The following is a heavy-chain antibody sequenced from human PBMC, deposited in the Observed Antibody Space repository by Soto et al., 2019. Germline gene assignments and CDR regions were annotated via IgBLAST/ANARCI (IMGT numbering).Heavy chain of an antibody. CDR2: IYYSGST. D-gene: IGHD3-22*01. J-gene: IGHJ4*02. CDR3: AREVVQNHYYDSSGYSDY. Sequence: QVQLQESGPGLVKPSQTLSLTCTVSGGSISSGGYYWSWIRQHPGKGLEWIGYIYYSGSTYYNPSRKSRVNRSVDTSKNQFSLKLSSVPAADTAVYYCAREVVQNHYYDSSGYSDYWGQGTLVTVSS. V-gene: IGHV4-31*03. CDR1: GGSISSGGYY.